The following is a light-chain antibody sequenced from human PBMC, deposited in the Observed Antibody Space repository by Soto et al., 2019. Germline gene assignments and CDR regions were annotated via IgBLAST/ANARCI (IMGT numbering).Light chain of an antibody. J-gene: IGLJ2*01. CDR2: QDS. CDR1: KLGDKY. CDR3: QAWDSSTAGVV. Sequence: SYELTQPPSVSVSPGQTASITCSGAKLGDKYACWYQQKPGQSPVLVIYQDSKRPSGIPERFSGSNSGNTATLTISGTQDIDEADYYCQAWDSSTAGVVFGGGTKLTVL. V-gene: IGLV3-1*01.